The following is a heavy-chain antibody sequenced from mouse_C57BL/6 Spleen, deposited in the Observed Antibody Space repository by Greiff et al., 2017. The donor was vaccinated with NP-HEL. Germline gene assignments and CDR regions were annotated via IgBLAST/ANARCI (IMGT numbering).Heavy chain of an antibody. CDR1: SYTFTDYY. CDR3: ARDGYDGPFAY. Sequence: QVQLKQSGAELVRPGASVKLSCKASSYTFTDYYINWVKQRPGQGLEWIARIYPGSGNTYYNEKFKGKATLTAEKSSSTAYMQLSSLTSEDSAVYFCARDGYDGPFAYGGQGTLVTVSA. J-gene: IGHJ3*01. D-gene: IGHD2-2*01. V-gene: IGHV1-76*01. CDR2: IYPGSGNT.